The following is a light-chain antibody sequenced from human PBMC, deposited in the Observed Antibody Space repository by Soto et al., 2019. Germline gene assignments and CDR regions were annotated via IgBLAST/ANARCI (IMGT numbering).Light chain of an antibody. Sequence: DIQMTQSPSSLSASVGDRVTITCRASQSIGIYLNWYQHKPGKAPKLLIYAASRLQSGVPSRFSGSGSGTDFTLTISSLQPEDFATYYCQQSYSTPLSTFGQGTKLKIK. CDR3: QQSYSTPLST. J-gene: IGKJ2*01. V-gene: IGKV1-39*01. CDR1: QSIGIY. CDR2: AAS.